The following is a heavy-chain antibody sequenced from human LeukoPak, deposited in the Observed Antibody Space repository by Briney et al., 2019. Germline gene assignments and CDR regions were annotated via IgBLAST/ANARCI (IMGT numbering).Heavy chain of an antibody. D-gene: IGHD2-2*02. V-gene: IGHV1-2*02. CDR1: GYTFTGYY. Sequence: ASVKVSCKASGYTFTGYYMHWVRQAPGQGLEWMGWINPNSGGTNYAQKFQGRVTMTRDTSMSTAYIELSRLRSDDTAVYYCPRGAPLGDCSSTSCYTDRWDYWGQGTLVTVSS. CDR2: INPNSGGT. J-gene: IGHJ4*02. CDR3: PRGAPLGDCSSTSCYTDRWDY.